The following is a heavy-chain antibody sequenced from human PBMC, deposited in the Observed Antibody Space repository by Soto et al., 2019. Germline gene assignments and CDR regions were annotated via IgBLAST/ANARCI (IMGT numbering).Heavy chain of an antibody. D-gene: IGHD6-13*01. V-gene: IGHV3-30*03. CDR3: SEPGVSGKSPSDH. CDR2: ISFDGNNK. J-gene: IGHJ4*02. CDR1: GLTFSTYG. Sequence: QVVLVESGGGVVQPGRSLRLSCTTSGLTFSTYGMHWVRQAPGKGLEWVAVISFDGNNKYYADSVKGRFTISRDKSKNKMYLQMNSLRPEDKAGDFRSEPGVSGKSPSDHWGQGTLVTVSS.